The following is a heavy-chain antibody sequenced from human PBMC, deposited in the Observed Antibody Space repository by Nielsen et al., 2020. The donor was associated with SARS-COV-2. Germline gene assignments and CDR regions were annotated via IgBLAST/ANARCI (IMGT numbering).Heavy chain of an antibody. CDR2: ISSGSTNM. Sequence: WIRQPPGKGLEWVSSISSGSTNMFYADSLKGRFTASRDNAKKSVYLQMNSLRAEDTAVYYCARSLYCGGDCYSPHYFDFWGRGTLVTVSS. D-gene: IGHD2-21*02. CDR3: ARSLYCGGDCYSPHYFDF. J-gene: IGHJ4*02. V-gene: IGHV3-21*01.